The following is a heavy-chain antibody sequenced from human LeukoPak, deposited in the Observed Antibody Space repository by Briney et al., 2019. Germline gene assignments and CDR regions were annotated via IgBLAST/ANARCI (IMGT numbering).Heavy chain of an antibody. D-gene: IGHD5-18*01. J-gene: IGHJ3*02. CDR1: GGSIKGGGFF. Sequence: SETLSLTCSVSGGSIKGGGFFWNWVRQHPGKGLEWIGHIYYSGSTSYNPSVKSRVTISVDTSKNQFSLKLTSVTAADTAMYYCARDHGRSYNYGSDAFDIWGQGTLVIVSA. CDR3: ARDHGRSYNYGSDAFDI. V-gene: IGHV4-31*03. CDR2: IYYSGST.